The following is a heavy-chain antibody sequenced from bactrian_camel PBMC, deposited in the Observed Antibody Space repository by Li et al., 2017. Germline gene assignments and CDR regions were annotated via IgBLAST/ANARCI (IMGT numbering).Heavy chain of an antibody. CDR1: GYIANSYC. J-gene: IGHJ4*01. Sequence: HVQLVESGGGSVQAGGSLRLSCKVSGYIANSYCMAWFRQPPGKGREGVAAIRTGGGPTFYSDSVKGRFTASRDDALNTVYLEMTSLKPEDTAMYYCAADRDVNVPPSLVLDSRRYNYWGQGTQVTVS. V-gene: IGHV3S1*01. CDR3: AADRDVNVPPSLVLDSRRYNY. CDR2: IRTGGGPT.